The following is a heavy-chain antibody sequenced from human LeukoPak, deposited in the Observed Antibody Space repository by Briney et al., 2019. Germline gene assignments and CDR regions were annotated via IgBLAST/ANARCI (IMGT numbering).Heavy chain of an antibody. V-gene: IGHV4-34*01. CDR1: GGSFSGYY. D-gene: IGHD5-18*01. CDR2: INHSGST. J-gene: IGHJ4*02. Sequence: SETLSLTCAVYGGSFSGYYWSWIRQPPGKGLEWIGEINHSGSTNYNPSLKSRVTISVDTSKNQFSLKLSSVTAADTAVYYCARANTALYSYGSSYYFDYWGQGTLVTVSS. CDR3: ARANTALYSYGSSYYFDY.